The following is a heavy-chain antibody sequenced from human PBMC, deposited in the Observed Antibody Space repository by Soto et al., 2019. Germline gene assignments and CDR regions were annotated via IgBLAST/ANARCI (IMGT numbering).Heavy chain of an antibody. CDR3: ASEYYDYIWGSYRHDY. CDR1: GGSFSGYY. Sequence: SETLSLTCAVYGGSFSGYYWSWIRQPPGKGLEWIGEINHSGSTNYNPSLKSRVTISVDTSKNQFSLKLSSVTAADTAVYYCASEYYDYIWGSYRHDYWGQGTLVTVSS. J-gene: IGHJ4*02. CDR2: INHSGST. V-gene: IGHV4-34*01. D-gene: IGHD3-16*02.